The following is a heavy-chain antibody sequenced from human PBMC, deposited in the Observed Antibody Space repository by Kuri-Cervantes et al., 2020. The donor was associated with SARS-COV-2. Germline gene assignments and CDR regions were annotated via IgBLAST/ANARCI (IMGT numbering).Heavy chain of an antibody. CDR1: GFTFSSYD. CDR3: AKSDSFAMITFGGVIAPYDY. J-gene: IGHJ4*02. Sequence: GGSLRLSCAASGFTFSSYDMHWARQAPGKGLEWVAVISYDGSNKYYADSVKGRFTISRDNSKNTLYLQMNSLRAEDTAVYYCAKSDSFAMITFGGVIAPYDYWGQGTLVTVSS. D-gene: IGHD3-16*02. V-gene: IGHV3-30*18. CDR2: ISYDGSNK.